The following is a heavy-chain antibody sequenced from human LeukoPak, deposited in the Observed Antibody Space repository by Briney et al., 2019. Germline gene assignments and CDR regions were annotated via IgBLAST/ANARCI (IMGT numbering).Heavy chain of an antibody. CDR2: ISSSSSTI. J-gene: IGHJ6*02. CDR3: ARDHSVVVPVSYGMDV. Sequence: GGSLRLSCAASGFTFSSYSMNWVRQAPGKGLEWVSYISSSSSTIYYADSVKGRFTISRDNAKSSLYLQMNSLRAEDTAVYYCARDHSVVVPVSYGMDVWGQGTTVTVSS. CDR1: GFTFSSYS. D-gene: IGHD2-2*01. V-gene: IGHV3-48*01.